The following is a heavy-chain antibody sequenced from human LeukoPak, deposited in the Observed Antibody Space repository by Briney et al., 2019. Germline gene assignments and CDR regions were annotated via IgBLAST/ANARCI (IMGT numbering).Heavy chain of an antibody. CDR3: ARDEPDYAFDI. J-gene: IGHJ3*02. CDR2: IYYSGST. V-gene: IGHV4-59*01. CDR1: GGSISSYY. Sequence: PSETLSLTCTVSGGSISSYYWSWIRQPPGKGLEWIGYIYYSGSTNYNPSLKSRVTISVDTSKNQFSLKLSSVTAADTAVYYCARDEPDYAFDIWGQGTMVTVSS.